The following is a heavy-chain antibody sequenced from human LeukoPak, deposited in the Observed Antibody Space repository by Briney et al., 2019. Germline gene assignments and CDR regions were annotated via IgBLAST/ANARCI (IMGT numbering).Heavy chain of an antibody. J-gene: IGHJ4*02. Sequence: PGGSLRLSCAASGFTFSSYWMHWVRQPPGKGLVWVSRINTYGSSTSYADSVKGRFTISRDNAKNTLYLQMNSLRAEDTAVYYCARVVQYCSSTSCYHFDYWGQGTLVTVSS. V-gene: IGHV3-74*01. CDR3: ARVVQYCSSTSCYHFDY. D-gene: IGHD2-2*01. CDR1: GFTFSSYW. CDR2: INTYGSST.